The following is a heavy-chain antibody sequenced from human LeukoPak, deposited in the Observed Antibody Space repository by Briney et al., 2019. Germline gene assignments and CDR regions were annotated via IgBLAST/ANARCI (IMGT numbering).Heavy chain of an antibody. CDR2: ISYNGSNK. V-gene: IGHV3-30-3*01. CDR3: ARDPSFYYDSSGLDY. J-gene: IGHJ4*02. CDR1: GFTFSSYA. D-gene: IGHD3-22*01. Sequence: SGGSLRLSCAASGFTFSSYAMHWVRQAPGMGLEWVAVISYNGSNKYYADSVKGRFTISRDNSKNTLYLQMNSLRAEDTAVYYCARDPSFYYDSSGLDYCGQGTLVTVSS.